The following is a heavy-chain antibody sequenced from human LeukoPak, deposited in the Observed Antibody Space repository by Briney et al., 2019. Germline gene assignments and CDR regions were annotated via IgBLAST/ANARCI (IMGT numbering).Heavy chain of an antibody. J-gene: IGHJ6*02. CDR3: ARSYDFWSGSAEQDYYHYGMDV. CDR1: GYTLTDYY. V-gene: IGHV1-2*06. CDR2: INPNSGGT. D-gene: IGHD3-3*01. Sequence: ASVKVSCKASGYTLTDYYMHWVRQAPGQGLEWMGRINPNSGGTNYAQKFQGRVTMTRDTSISTVYMELSRLRSDDTAVYYCARSYDFWSGSAEQDYYHYGMDVWGQGTTVTVSS.